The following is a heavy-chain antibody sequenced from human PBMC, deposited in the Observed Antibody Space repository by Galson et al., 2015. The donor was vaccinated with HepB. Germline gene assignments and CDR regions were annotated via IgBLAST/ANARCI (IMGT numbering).Heavy chain of an antibody. V-gene: IGHV1-24*01. J-gene: IGHJ4*02. CDR2: SDPESGER. CDR1: GYTLTEIS. Sequence: SVKVSCKVSGYTLTEISTYWLRRVPGKGLEFMGGSDPESGERMYGQTFQGRVTLTEDTTTDTAYMELRSLRSEDTALYYCATADLWSGYFDYWGQGTLVTVSS. CDR3: ATADLWSGYFDY. D-gene: IGHD3-3*01.